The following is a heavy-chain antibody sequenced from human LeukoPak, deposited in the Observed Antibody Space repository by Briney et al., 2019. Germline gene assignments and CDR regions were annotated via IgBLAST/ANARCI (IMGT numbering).Heavy chain of an antibody. CDR1: GGPISSSNW. CDR3: ARASHWNQLHYFDY. J-gene: IGHJ4*02. Sequence: SETLSLTCAVSGGPISSSNWWSWVRQPPGKWLEWIGEIYHSGSTNYNPSLKSRVIISVDKAKNQFSLKLSSVTAADTAVYYCARASHWNQLHYFDYWGQGTLVTVSS. CDR2: IYHSGST. D-gene: IGHD1-1*01. V-gene: IGHV4-4*02.